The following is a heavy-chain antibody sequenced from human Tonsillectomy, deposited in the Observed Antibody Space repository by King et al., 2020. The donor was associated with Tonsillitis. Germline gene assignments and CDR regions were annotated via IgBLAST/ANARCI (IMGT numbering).Heavy chain of an antibody. CDR3: ARAVDYYDSSGSDAFDI. J-gene: IGHJ3*02. CDR1: GDSVSSNSAA. CDR2: TYYRSKWYN. D-gene: IGHD3-22*01. Sequence: VQLQQSGPGLVKPSQTLSLTCAISGDSVSSNSAAWNWIRQSPSRGLEWLGRTYYRSKWYNDYAVSVKSRITINPDTSKNQFSLQLNSVTPEDTAVYYCARAVDYYDSSGSDAFDIWRRGTMVTVSS. V-gene: IGHV6-1*01.